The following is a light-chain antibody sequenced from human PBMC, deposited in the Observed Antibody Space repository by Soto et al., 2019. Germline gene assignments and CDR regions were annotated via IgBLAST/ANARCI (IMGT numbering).Light chain of an antibody. J-gene: IGKJ3*01. CDR3: QQYDGAPLT. V-gene: IGKV3-20*01. CDR1: QTLSINS. CDR2: AAS. Sequence: EIFLTQSPDTLSLSPGERATLFCRASQTLSINSLAWYQQKPGQAPRLLIYAASTRDTGIPDRFNGSGSGTDFALTINRLEPEDFAVYYCQQYDGAPLTFGPGTKVDVK.